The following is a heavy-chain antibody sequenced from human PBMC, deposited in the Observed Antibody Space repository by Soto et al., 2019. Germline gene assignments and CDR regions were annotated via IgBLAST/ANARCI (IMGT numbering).Heavy chain of an antibody. CDR3: ARRRGESYYGLDY. CDR2: MKGYSGNP. Sequence: QVQLLQSGAEVKKPGASVRISCKASGYNFNNYEINWVRQAPAQGLEWMGWMKGYSGNPLYAQNFQGRHTLTRNTSTKTAYLEFTSLAYEHTAIYFCARRRGESYYGLDYWGQGTLVTVSS. CDR1: GYNFNNYE. V-gene: IGHV1-8*01. J-gene: IGHJ4*02. D-gene: IGHD1-26*01.